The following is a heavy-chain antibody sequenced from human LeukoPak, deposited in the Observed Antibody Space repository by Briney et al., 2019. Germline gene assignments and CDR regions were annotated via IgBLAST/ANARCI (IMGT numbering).Heavy chain of an antibody. CDR2: IYYSGST. V-gene: IGHV4-59*01. CDR3: ARESPAMINEGFDP. Sequence: SETLSLTCAVYGGSFSGYYWSWIRQPPGKGLEWIGYIYYSGSTNYNPSLKSRVTISVDTSKKQFSLKLSSVIAADTAVYYCARESPAMINEGFDPWGQGTLVTVSS. J-gene: IGHJ5*02. CDR1: GGSFSGYY. D-gene: IGHD3-22*01.